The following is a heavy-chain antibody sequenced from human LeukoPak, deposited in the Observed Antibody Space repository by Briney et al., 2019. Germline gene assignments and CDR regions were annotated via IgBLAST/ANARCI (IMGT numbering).Heavy chain of an antibody. Sequence: SETPSLTCTVSGYSISNSYYWGWIRQPPGKGPEWIGNVYHSGSTYYNPSLKSRVTISIDTSKNQFSLRLSSVTSADTAVYYCARAIADFWSGYYNYYYYMDVWGKGTTVTVSS. D-gene: IGHD3-3*01. CDR1: GYSISNSYY. CDR3: ARAIADFWSGYYNYYYYMDV. CDR2: VYHSGST. V-gene: IGHV4-38-2*02. J-gene: IGHJ6*03.